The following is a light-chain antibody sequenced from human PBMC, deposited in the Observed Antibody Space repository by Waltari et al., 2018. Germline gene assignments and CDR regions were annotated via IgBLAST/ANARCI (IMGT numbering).Light chain of an antibody. CDR1: SSDVGGYKY. V-gene: IGLV2-14*03. CDR2: DVS. J-gene: IGLJ3*02. Sequence: QSALTQPASVSGSPGQSITISCTGTSSDVGGYKYVSWYQQHPGKATKLIIYDVSTRPSGTSHRFSGSKSGNTASLTISGLQAEDEADYYCNSYTSSRTWVFGGGTKLTVL. CDR3: NSYTSSRTWV.